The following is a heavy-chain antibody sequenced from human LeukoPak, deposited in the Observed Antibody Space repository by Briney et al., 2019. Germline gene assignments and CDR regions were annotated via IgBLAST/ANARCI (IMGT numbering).Heavy chain of an antibody. CDR3: ARDHAHYDILTGYYYYYYMDV. CDR2: IYFSGST. V-gene: IGHV4-61*08. Sequence: SETLSLTCTVSGGSISSFYWSWFYWSWIRQPPGKGLEWIGYIYFSGSTNYNPSLKSRVTISVDTSKNQFSLKLSSVTAADTAVYYCARDHAHYDILTGYYYYYYMDVWGKGTTVTVSS. D-gene: IGHD3-9*01. CDR1: GGSISS. J-gene: IGHJ6*03.